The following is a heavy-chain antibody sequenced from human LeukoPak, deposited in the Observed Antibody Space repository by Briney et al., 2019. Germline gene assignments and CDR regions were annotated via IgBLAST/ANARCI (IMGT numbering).Heavy chain of an antibody. Sequence: GASLQICCEGAGTNLTTYWIGWVRQLSGKGLEWMGIIYLGDSDTKYSPSFQGQVTFSADKSISTAYLQWSSLKASDTAMYYCARRTVKTGLSFDYWGQGTLVTVAS. J-gene: IGHJ4*02. CDR1: GTNLTTYW. D-gene: IGHD4-17*01. CDR3: ARRTVKTGLSFDY. CDR2: IYLGDSDT. V-gene: IGHV5-51*01.